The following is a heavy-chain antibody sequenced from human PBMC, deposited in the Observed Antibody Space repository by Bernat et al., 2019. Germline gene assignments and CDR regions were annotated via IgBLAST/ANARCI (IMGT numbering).Heavy chain of an antibody. J-gene: IGHJ5*02. CDR2: IIPIFGTA. D-gene: IGHD2-15*01. CDR3: AGDSGVAATGEDWFDP. Sequence: QVQLVQSGAEVKKPGSSVKVSCKASGGTFSSYAISWVRQAPGQGLDWMGGIIPIFGTANYAQKFQGKVTITADESTSTAYMELSSLRSEDTAVYYCAGDSGVAATGEDWFDPWGQGTLVTVSS. V-gene: IGHV1-69*01. CDR1: GGTFSSYA.